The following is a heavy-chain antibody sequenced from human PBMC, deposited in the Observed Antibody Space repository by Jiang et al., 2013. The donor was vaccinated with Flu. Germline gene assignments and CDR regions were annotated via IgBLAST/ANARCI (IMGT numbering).Heavy chain of an antibody. V-gene: IGHV3-21*01. CDR3: ASGSHGDYYYGMDV. CDR2: ISSSSSYI. J-gene: IGHJ6*02. D-gene: IGHD4-17*01. CDR1: GFTFSSYS. Sequence: SLRLSCAASGFTFSSYSMNWVRQAPGKGLEWVSSISSSSSYIYYADSVKGRFTISRDNAKNSLYLQMNSLRAEDTAVYYCASGSHGDYYYGMDVWGQGTTVTVSS.